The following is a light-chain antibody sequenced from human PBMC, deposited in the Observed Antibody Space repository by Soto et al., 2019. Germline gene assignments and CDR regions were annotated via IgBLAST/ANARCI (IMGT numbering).Light chain of an antibody. Sequence: EIVMTQFPATLSVSPGERATLSCRASQSVSSNLAWYQQKPGQAPRLLIYGASTRATGIPARFSGSGSGTEFTLTISSLQSEDCAVYYCQQYNNWPPLTFGGGTKVEIK. V-gene: IGKV3-15*01. CDR3: QQYNNWPPLT. CDR1: QSVSSN. J-gene: IGKJ4*01. CDR2: GAS.